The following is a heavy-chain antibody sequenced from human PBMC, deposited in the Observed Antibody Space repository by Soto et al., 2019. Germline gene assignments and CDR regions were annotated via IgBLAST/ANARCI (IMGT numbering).Heavy chain of an antibody. Sequence: SVKVSCKASGDTFNNYAISWVRQAPGRGLEWMGGIIPIFGTANYAQKFQGRVTITADKSTSTAYMELSSLRSEDTAIYYCASRTGYSSGFDAFDIWGHGTMVT. CDR1: GDTFNNYA. CDR2: IIPIFGTA. D-gene: IGHD6-19*01. V-gene: IGHV1-69*06. J-gene: IGHJ3*02. CDR3: ASRTGYSSGFDAFDI.